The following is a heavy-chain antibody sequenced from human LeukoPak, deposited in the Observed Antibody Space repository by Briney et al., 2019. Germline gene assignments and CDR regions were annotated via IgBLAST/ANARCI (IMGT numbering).Heavy chain of an antibody. CDR1: GFTFSSYW. CDR3: ARGSSVVALD. CDR2: ITSEGSST. D-gene: IGHD2-15*01. Sequence: PGGSLRLSCVVSGFTFSSYWMHWVRQVPGKGLVWVSRITSEGSSTSYADSVKGRFTISRDNAKNTLYLRMNSLRAEDTAVYYCARGSSVVALDWGQGTLVTVSS. V-gene: IGHV3-74*01. J-gene: IGHJ4*02.